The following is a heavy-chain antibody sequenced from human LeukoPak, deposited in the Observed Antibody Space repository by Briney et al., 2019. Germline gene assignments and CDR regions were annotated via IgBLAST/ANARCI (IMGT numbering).Heavy chain of an antibody. CDR3: ARGLMGGDY. V-gene: IGHV4-61*02. CDR2: IYTSGST. Sequence: SETLSLTCTVSGGSVSSGDYYWTWIRQPAGKGLEWIGRIYTSGSTSYSPSLKSRVTISLDTSKNQFSLRLSSVTAADTAVYYCARGLMGGDYWGQGTLVTVSS. J-gene: IGHJ4*02. CDR1: GGSVSSGDYY. D-gene: IGHD3-16*01.